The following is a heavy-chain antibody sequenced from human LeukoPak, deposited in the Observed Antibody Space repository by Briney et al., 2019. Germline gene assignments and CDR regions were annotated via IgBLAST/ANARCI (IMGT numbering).Heavy chain of an antibody. J-gene: IGHJ4*02. CDR3: ARDPPYSSGWYFDY. CDR2: IWYVGSNK. V-gene: IGHV3-33*01. CDR1: GFTFSSYG. D-gene: IGHD6-19*01. Sequence: PGGSLRLSCAASGFTFSSYGMHWVRQAPGKGLEWVAVIWYVGSNKYYADSVKGRFTISRDNSKNTLYLQMNSLRAEDTAVYYCARDPPYSSGWYFDYCGQGTLVTVSS.